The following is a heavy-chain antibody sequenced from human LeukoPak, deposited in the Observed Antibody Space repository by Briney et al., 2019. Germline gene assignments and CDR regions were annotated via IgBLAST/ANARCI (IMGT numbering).Heavy chain of an antibody. V-gene: IGHV4-59*11. CDR1: DDSFSSHY. D-gene: IGHD4-17*01. CDR2: ISYIGST. Sequence: SETLSPTCAVSDDSFSSHYWTWIRQPPGKGLEWIGYISYIGSTNYNPSLKSRVTISIDTSKNQFSLKLSSVTAADTAVYYCARDLVTVTKGFDIWGQGTMVSVSS. CDR3: ARDLVTVTKGFDI. J-gene: IGHJ3*02.